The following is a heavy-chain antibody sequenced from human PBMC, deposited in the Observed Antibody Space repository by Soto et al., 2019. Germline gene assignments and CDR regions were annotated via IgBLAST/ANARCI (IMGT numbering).Heavy chain of an antibody. Sequence: GGSLRLSCAASGFTFSSYVMSWVRQAPGKGLEWVSAISGSGGSTYYADSVKGRFTISRDNSKNTLYLQMNSLRAEDTAVYYCAKAPKSYCSSTSCSAEYFQHWGQGTLVTVSS. CDR3: AKAPKSYCSSTSCSAEYFQH. V-gene: IGHV3-23*01. CDR1: GFTFSSYV. J-gene: IGHJ1*01. D-gene: IGHD2-2*01. CDR2: ISGSGGST.